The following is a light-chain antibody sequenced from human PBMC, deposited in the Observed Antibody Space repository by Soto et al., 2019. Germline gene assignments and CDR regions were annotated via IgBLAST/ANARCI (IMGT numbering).Light chain of an antibody. J-gene: IGKJ1*01. V-gene: IGKV1-5*01. CDR1: QNIRSR. Sequence: DIQKTQSPSTLSSSVADRLTIPCRARQNIRSRLAWFQQKPGRAPKLLIYAASSLESGVPQRFSGRGSGTEFTLTISSLQPDYFSTYYCQQYHSYWTFGQGTKVDIK. CDR3: QQYHSYWT. CDR2: AAS.